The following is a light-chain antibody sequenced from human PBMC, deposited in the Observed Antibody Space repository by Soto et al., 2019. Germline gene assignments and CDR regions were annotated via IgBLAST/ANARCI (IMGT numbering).Light chain of an antibody. CDR1: QSVGND. J-gene: IGKJ1*01. CDR3: QQYYNWPTAWT. V-gene: IGKV3-15*01. CDR2: GAS. Sequence: DIVMTQSPAILSVSPGEGVTLSCRASQSVGNDLAWYQQLGVQAPRLLIYGASPRATGVAVRFTGSGSGTDFTLTISSLQSGDFAVYYCQQYYNWPTAWTFGQGTRVDIK.